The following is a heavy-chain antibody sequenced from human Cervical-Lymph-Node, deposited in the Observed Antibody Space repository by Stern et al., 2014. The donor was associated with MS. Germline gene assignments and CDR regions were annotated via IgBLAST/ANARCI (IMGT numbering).Heavy chain of an antibody. V-gene: IGHV3-30-3*01. D-gene: IGHD3-22*01. Sequence: VHLVESGGGVVQPGRSLRLSCVASGFTFSNYAMHWVRQAPGQGLEWVAIIYYGGSDKYYADSVKGRFTISRDNSKNTLYLQMNSLRAEDTAVYYCAREHYYDSTVYYPLFDCWGQGTLVTVSS. CDR3: AREHYYDSTVYYPLFDC. CDR1: GFTFSNYA. J-gene: IGHJ4*02. CDR2: IYYGGSDK.